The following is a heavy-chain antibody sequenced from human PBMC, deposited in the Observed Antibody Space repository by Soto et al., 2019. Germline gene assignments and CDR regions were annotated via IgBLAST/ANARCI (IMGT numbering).Heavy chain of an antibody. CDR1: GGTFSSYA. V-gene: IGHV1-69*06. CDR2: IIPIFGTA. D-gene: IGHD5-12*01. CDR3: AKKSGYDLFYYYYGMDV. J-gene: IGHJ6*02. Sequence: ASVKVSCKASGGTFSSYAISWVRQAPGQGLEWMGGIIPIFGTANYAQKFQGRVTITADKSTSTAYMELSSLRSEDTAVYYCAKKSGYDLFYYYYGMDVWGQGTTVTVSS.